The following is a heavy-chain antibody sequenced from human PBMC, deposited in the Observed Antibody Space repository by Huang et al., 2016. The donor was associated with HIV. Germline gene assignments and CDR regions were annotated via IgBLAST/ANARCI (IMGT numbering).Heavy chain of an antibody. CDR1: GGTIMNHY. CDR2: IYYSGST. Sequence: QVQLQESGPGLVKPSETLSLTCIVSGGTIMNHYWSWIRQAPGKGLKWVGSIYYSGSTKYNPSLKSRVTMLVDRSKNQFSLKMSSVTAADTAVYYCARLGYCGGDCYSGPFDHWGQGIQVTVSS. J-gene: IGHJ4*02. CDR3: ARLGYCGGDCYSGPFDH. V-gene: IGHV4-59*11. D-gene: IGHD2-21*02.